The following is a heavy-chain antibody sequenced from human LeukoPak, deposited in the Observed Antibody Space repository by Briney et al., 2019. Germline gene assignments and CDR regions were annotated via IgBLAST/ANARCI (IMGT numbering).Heavy chain of an antibody. CDR2: INHSGST. V-gene: IGHV4-34*01. CDR1: GGSFSGYY. Sequence: PSETLSLTCAVYGGSFSGYYWSWIRQPPGKGLEWIGEINHSGSTNYNPSPKSRVTISVDTSKNQFSLKLSSVTAADTAVYYCAREESVAGTYYYYYYGMDVWGQGTTVTVSS. J-gene: IGHJ6*02. CDR3: AREESVAGTYYYYYYGMDV. D-gene: IGHD6-19*01.